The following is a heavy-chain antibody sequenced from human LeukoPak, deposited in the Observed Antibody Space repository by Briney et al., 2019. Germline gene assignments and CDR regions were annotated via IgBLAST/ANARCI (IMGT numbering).Heavy chain of an antibody. CDR3: AKDLRGIAAAALTFDY. V-gene: IGHV3-23*01. J-gene: IGHJ4*02. D-gene: IGHD6-13*01. CDR1: GLTFSSYA. CDR2: ISGSGGST. Sequence: GGSLRLSCAASGLTFSSYAMNWVRQAPGKGLEWVSGISGSGGSTYYADSVKGRFTISRDNSKNTLYLQMNSLRAEDTAVYYCAKDLRGIAAAALTFDYWGQGTLVTVSS.